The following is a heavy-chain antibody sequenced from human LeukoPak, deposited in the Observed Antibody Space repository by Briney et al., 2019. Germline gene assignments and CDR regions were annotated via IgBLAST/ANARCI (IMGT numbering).Heavy chain of an antibody. V-gene: IGHV3-53*01. CDR2: IYSGGST. CDR3: AREGRWERNAFDI. D-gene: IGHD4-23*01. CDR1: GFTVSSNY. J-gene: IGHJ3*02. Sequence: GGSLRLSCAASGFTVSSNYMSWVRQAPGKGLEWVSVIYSGGSTYYADSVKGRFTISRDNSKNTLYLQMNSLRAEDTAVYYYAREGRWERNAFDIWGQGTMVTVSS.